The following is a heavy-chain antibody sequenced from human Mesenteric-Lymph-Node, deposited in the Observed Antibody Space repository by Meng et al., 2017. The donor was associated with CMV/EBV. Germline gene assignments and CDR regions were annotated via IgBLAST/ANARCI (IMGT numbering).Heavy chain of an antibody. CDR3: ARDFVVFSDLVVVPAAPDS. D-gene: IGHD2-2*01. J-gene: IGHJ4*02. CDR1: GFSFSTYW. CDR2: IQEDGREK. V-gene: IGHV3-7*01. Sequence: GGSLRLSCAASGFSFSTYWMSWVRQAPGKGLEWVANIQEDGREKHYVDSVKGRFTISRDNAQNSLYLQMNSLRAEDTAVYYCARDFVVFSDLVVVPAAPDSWGQGTLVTVSS.